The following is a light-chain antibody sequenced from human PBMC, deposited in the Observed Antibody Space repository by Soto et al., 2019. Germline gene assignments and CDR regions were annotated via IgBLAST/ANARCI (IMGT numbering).Light chain of an antibody. Sequence: EIVMTQSPATLSVSPGERATLSCRASQSVSSNLAWYQQKPGQAPRLLIYGASTRATAIPARFRGSGSGTEFTLTISSLQSEDFAVYYCQQYNNWPQTFGQGTKVEIK. J-gene: IGKJ1*01. CDR1: QSVSSN. V-gene: IGKV3-15*01. CDR3: QQYNNWPQT. CDR2: GAS.